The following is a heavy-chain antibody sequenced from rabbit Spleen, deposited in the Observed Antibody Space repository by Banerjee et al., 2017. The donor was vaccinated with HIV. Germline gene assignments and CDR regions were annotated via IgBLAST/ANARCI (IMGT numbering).Heavy chain of an antibody. CDR2: IDPVFGIT. CDR1: GFTLSSYY. V-gene: IGHV1S7*01. CDR3: ARDGAGGSYFAL. J-gene: IGHJ4*01. Sequence: QLEESAGGLVQPGGSLKLSCKASGFTLSSYYMNWVRQAPGKGLEWIGYIDPVFGITYYANWVNGRFSISRENAQNTVLLQMTSLTAADTASYFCARDGAGGSYFALWGPGTL. D-gene: IGHD8-1*01.